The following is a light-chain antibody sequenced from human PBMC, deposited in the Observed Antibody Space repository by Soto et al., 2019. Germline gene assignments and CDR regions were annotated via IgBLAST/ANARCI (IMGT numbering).Light chain of an antibody. CDR1: QSVSTY. CDR2: DAS. V-gene: IGKV3-11*01. CDR3: QQRSAWSSIT. J-gene: IGKJ5*01. Sequence: EIVLTQSPATLSLSPGERATLSCRASQSVSTYLAWYQQKPGQAPRLLIHDASNRATGIPSRFSGSGSGTDFTLTISSLEPEDFAVYYCQQRSAWSSITFGQGTRLEIK.